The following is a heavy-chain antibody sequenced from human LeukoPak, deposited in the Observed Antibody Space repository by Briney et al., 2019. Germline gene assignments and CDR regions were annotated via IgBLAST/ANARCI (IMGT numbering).Heavy chain of an antibody. J-gene: IGHJ4*02. Sequence: SETLSLTCTVSGGSISTFYWSWIRQPPGKGLEWIGYIYHRGSATYNPSLKSRVAISLDTSKNQFSLKLSSVTAADTAVYYCARGGTYYTSGSYLGYWGQGALVTVSS. D-gene: IGHD3-10*01. CDR1: GGSISTFY. CDR3: ARGGTYYTSGSYLGY. V-gene: IGHV4-59*01. CDR2: IYHRGSA.